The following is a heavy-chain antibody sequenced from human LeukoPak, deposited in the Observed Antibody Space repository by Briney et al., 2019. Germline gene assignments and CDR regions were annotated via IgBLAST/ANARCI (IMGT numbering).Heavy chain of an antibody. D-gene: IGHD6-19*01. CDR3: AKEESGSGWWGGYFDY. Sequence: GGSLRLSCAASGFTFRSHAMNWVRQAPGKGLEWVSAIKGSGASTYYVDSVKGRFTISRDNAKNTVYLLVNSLRADDTAVYYCAKEESGSGWWGGYFDYWGQGTLVTVSS. V-gene: IGHV3-23*01. CDR2: IKGSGAST. CDR1: GFTFRSHA. J-gene: IGHJ4*02.